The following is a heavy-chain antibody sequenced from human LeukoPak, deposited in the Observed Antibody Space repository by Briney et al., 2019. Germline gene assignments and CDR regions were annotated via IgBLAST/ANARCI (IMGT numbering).Heavy chain of an antibody. V-gene: IGHV4-59*08. Sequence: PSETLSLTCTVSGDSVSIYYWSWIRRPPGKGLEWIGYISYSGSTDYNPSLKSRVTISVGTSKNQFSLKLSSVTAADTAVYYCARGLGLTAVTEYYFDYWGQGTLVTVSS. CDR3: ARGLGLTAVTEYYFDY. J-gene: IGHJ4*02. CDR2: ISYSGST. CDR1: GDSVSIYY. D-gene: IGHD4-17*01.